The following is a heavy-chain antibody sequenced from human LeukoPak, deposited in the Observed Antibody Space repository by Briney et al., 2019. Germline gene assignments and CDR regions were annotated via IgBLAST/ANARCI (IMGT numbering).Heavy chain of an antibody. J-gene: IGHJ4*02. CDR2: ISSSGSTI. D-gene: IGHD6-6*01. Sequence: GGSLRLSCAASGFIFSSYAMNWVRQAPGKGLEWVSYISSSGSTIYYADSVKGRFTISRDNAKNSLYLQMNSLRAEDTAVYYCARSDSSSGYWGQGTLVTVSS. V-gene: IGHV3-48*03. CDR1: GFIFSSYA. CDR3: ARSDSSSGY.